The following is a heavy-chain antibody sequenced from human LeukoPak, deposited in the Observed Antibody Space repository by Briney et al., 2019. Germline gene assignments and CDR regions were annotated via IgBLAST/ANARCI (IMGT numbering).Heavy chain of an antibody. J-gene: IGHJ6*02. CDR3: ARALSSIAARYYYYYGMDV. Sequence: GRSLRLSCAASGFTFSSYGMHWVRQAPGKGLEWVSYISSSGSTIYYADSVKGRFTISRDNAKNSLYLQMNSLRAEDTAVYYCARALSSIAARYYYYYGMDVWGQGTTVTVPS. D-gene: IGHD6-6*01. CDR2: ISSSGSTI. V-gene: IGHV3-48*04. CDR1: GFTFSSYG.